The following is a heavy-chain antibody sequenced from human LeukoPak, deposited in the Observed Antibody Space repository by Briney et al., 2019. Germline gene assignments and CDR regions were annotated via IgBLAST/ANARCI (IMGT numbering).Heavy chain of an antibody. Sequence: GRSLRLSCAASGFTFSSYGMHGVRQAPGKGLEGVAVISYDGSNKYYADSVKGRFTISRDNSKNTLYLQVHSLRAEDTAVYYCAKPTGSMVRGVISSLDYWGQGTLVTVSS. D-gene: IGHD3-10*01. CDR2: ISYDGSNK. V-gene: IGHV3-30*18. CDR1: GFTFSSYG. J-gene: IGHJ4*02. CDR3: AKPTGSMVRGVISSLDY.